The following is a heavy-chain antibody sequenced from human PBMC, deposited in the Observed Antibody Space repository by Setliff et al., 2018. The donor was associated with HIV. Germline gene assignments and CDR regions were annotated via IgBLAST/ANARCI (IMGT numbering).Heavy chain of an antibody. CDR1: GYTFTSYA. D-gene: IGHD6-13*01. CDR2: INAGNGNT. CDR3: ARTLFPSSSLFSN. Sequence: GASVKVSCKASGYTFTSYAMHWVRQAPGQRLEWMGWINAGNGNTKYSQKFQDRVTITRDTSASTAYMELRLRSEDTAVYYCARTLFPSSSLFSNWGQGTLVTVSS. V-gene: IGHV1-3*01. J-gene: IGHJ4*02.